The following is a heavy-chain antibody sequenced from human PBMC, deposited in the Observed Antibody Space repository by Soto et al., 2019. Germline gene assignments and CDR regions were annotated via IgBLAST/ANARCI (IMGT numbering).Heavy chain of an antibody. Sequence: PSETLSLTCTVSGGSISSYYWSWIRQPPWKGLEWIGYIYYSGSTNYNPSLKSRVTISVDTSKNQFSLKLSSVTAADTAVYYCARHRDDDYGDYDGAFDIWGQGTMVTVSS. CDR1: GGSISSYY. CDR3: ARHRDDDYGDYDGAFDI. V-gene: IGHV4-59*08. D-gene: IGHD4-17*01. CDR2: IYYSGST. J-gene: IGHJ3*02.